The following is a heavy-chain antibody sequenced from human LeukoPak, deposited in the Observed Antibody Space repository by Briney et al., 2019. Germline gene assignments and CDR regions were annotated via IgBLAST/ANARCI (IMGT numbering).Heavy chain of an antibody. CDR3: TRHYSSGWDFDY. Sequence: PSETLSLTCTVSGGSISGYYWSWIRQPPGKGLEWIGYIIHSGSTSYNPSLKSRITMSVDTSKNQFSLKLTSVTAADTAVYYCTRHYSSGWDFDYWGQGTLVTVSS. V-gene: IGHV4-59*08. CDR2: IIHSGST. J-gene: IGHJ4*02. D-gene: IGHD6-19*01. CDR1: GGSISGYY.